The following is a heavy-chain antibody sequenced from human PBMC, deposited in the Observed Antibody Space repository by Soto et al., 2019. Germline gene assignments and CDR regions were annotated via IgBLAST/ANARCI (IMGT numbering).Heavy chain of an antibody. D-gene: IGHD3-16*01. V-gene: IGHV3-23*01. CDR2: VSATAGTT. Sequence: PGGSLILSCGASGFPFGDYAVSWVRQAPGKGLEWVSLVSATAGTTYYTDSVKGRFTISRDNSRNTVYLQMNSLRADDTAVYYCAKDRLAGGFDYWGQGTLVTVSS. CDR3: AKDRLAGGFDY. CDR1: GFPFGDYA. J-gene: IGHJ4*02.